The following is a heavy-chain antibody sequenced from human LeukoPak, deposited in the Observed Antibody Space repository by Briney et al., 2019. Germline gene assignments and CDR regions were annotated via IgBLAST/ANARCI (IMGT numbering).Heavy chain of an antibody. V-gene: IGHV3-7*01. CDR3: ARDDHWGWDK. Sequence: GGSLRLSCAASGFNVNNAWMSWVRQAPGKGPEWVANIRPDGNVAFHVDFVKGRFSISRDNAKNTLYLQMNGLRVEDTALYYCARDDHWGWDKWGRGTLVTVSS. CDR2: IRPDGNVA. D-gene: IGHD7-27*01. J-gene: IGHJ4*02. CDR1: GFNVNNAW.